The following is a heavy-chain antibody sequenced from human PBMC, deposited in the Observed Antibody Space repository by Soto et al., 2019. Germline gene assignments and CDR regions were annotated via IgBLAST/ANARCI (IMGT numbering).Heavy chain of an antibody. CDR2: IYATGTT. CDR1: GASISGFY. D-gene: IGHD3-10*01. CDR3: ARTYYYGSGSLYYFDY. J-gene: IGHJ4*02. V-gene: IGHV4-4*07. Sequence: PSETLSLTCTVSGASISGFYWSWIRKSAGKGLEWIGRIYATGTTDYNPSLKSRVTISVDTSKNQFSLKLSSVTAADTAVYYCARTYYYGSGSLYYFDYWGQGTLVTVSS.